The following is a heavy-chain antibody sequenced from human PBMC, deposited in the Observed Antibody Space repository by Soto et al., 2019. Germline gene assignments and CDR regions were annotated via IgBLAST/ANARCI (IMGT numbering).Heavy chain of an antibody. D-gene: IGHD2-2*01. CDR1: GGSISIRSYY. CDR2: IYYSEST. CDR3: ASHQQYCSSTSCYAGLVQAFDI. Sequence: PSETLSLTCTVSGGSISIRSYYWGWIRQPPGKGLEWIGSIYYSESTYYNPSLKSRVTISVDTSKNQFSLKLSSVTAADTAVYYCASHQQYCSSTSCYAGLVQAFDIWGQGTMVTVS. J-gene: IGHJ3*02. V-gene: IGHV4-39*01.